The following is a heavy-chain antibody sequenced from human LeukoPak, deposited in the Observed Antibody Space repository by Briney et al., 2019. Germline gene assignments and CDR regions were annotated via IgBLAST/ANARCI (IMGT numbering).Heavy chain of an antibody. V-gene: IGHV1-69*13. D-gene: IGHD3-10*01. CDR3: ARDSGDAFDI. J-gene: IGHJ3*02. CDR2: IIPIFGTA. CDR1: GGTFSSYA. Sequence: SVKVSCKASGGTFSSYAISWVRRPPGQGLEWMGGIIPIFGTANYDKKFQGRVTITAHESTSTAYMELSSLRSEDTAVYYCARDSGDAFDIWGQGTMVTVSS.